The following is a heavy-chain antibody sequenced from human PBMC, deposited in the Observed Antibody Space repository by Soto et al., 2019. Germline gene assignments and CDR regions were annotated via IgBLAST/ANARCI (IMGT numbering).Heavy chain of an antibody. D-gene: IGHD2-21*02. CDR2: IDPSDSYT. CDR1: GYSFTSYW. V-gene: IGHV5-10-1*01. J-gene: IGHJ6*02. CDR3: ARHIVVVTSSYGMDV. Sequence: ESLKISCKGSGYSFTSYWISWVRQMPGKGLEWMGRIDPSDSYTNYSPSFQGHVTISADKSISTAYLQWSSLKASDTAMYYCARHIVVVTSSYGMDVWGQGTTVTVSS.